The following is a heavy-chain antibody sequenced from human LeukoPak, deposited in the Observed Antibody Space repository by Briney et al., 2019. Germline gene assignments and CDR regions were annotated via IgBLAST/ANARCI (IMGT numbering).Heavy chain of an antibody. CDR1: GFTFSSYS. D-gene: IGHD3-10*01. J-gene: IGHJ4*02. CDR2: ISSSSSYI. CDR3: ARDRALWFGESREGFDY. V-gene: IGHV3-21*01. Sequence: GGSLRLSCAASGFTFSSYSMNWVRQAPGKGLEWVSSISSSSSYIYYADSVKGRFTISRDNAKNSLYLQMNSLRAEDTDVYYCARDRALWFGESREGFDYWGQGTLVTVSS.